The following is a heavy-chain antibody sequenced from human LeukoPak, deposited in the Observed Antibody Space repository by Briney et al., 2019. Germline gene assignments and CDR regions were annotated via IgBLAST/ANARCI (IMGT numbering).Heavy chain of an antibody. V-gene: IGHV4-39*07. CDR1: GGSISSGSYY. J-gene: IGHJ5*02. CDR3: ARVLVIGSGSYRWFDT. D-gene: IGHD3-10*01. Sequence: PSETLSLTCTVSGGSISSGSYYWSWIRQPPGKGLEWIGEINHSGSTNYNPSLKSRVTISVDTSNNQFSLKVSSVTAADTAVYYCARVLVIGSGSYRWFDTWGQGTLVTVSS. CDR2: INHSGST.